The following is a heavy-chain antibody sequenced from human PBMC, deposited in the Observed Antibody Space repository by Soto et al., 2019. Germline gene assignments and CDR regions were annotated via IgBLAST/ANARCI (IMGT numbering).Heavy chain of an antibody. Sequence: QVQLVQSGADVKKPGASVKVSCKASGYNFTSYGISWVRQAPGQGLEWMGWISPHNDRTKYVRRLQDRVTMTTETTTSTVYMELGSLRSDDTAVYYCARDLYYSSGRYFDHDAFDIWGQGTVVTVSS. V-gene: IGHV1-18*01. CDR3: ARDLYYSSGRYFDHDAFDI. J-gene: IGHJ3*02. CDR2: ISPHNDRT. D-gene: IGHD6-19*01. CDR1: GYNFTSYG.